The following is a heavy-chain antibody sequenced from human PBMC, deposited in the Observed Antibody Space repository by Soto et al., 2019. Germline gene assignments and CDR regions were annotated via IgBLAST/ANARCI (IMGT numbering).Heavy chain of an antibody. CDR1: GFTFSSYA. CDR2: ISGSGGST. J-gene: IGHJ6*02. D-gene: IGHD1-26*01. CDR3: AKDLGGRVGPESYMDV. Sequence: PGGSLRLSCAASGFTFSSYAMSWVRQAPGKGLEWVSAISGSGGSTYYADSVKGRFTISRDNSKNTLYLQMNSLRAEDTAVYYCAKDLGGRVGPESYMDVWGQGTTVTVSS. V-gene: IGHV3-23*01.